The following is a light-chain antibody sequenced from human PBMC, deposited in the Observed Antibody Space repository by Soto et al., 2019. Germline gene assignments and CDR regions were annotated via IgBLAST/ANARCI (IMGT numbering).Light chain of an antibody. V-gene: IGKV3-20*01. CDR1: QDIKSD. Sequence: EIVMTQSPATLSVSPGEGATLSCRASQDIKSDMAWYQQTPGQAPRLLIYGASNRATGIPDRFSGSGSGTDFTLTISRLEPEDFAVYYCQQYGSSGTFGQGTKVEIK. CDR2: GAS. J-gene: IGKJ1*01. CDR3: QQYGSSGT.